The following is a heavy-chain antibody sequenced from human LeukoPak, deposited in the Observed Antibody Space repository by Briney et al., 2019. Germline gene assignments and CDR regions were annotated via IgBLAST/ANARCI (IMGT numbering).Heavy chain of an antibody. Sequence: GGSLRLSCAASGFTFSSYSMNWVRQAPGKGLEWVSSISSSSSYIYYADSVKGRFTISRDNAKNSLYLQMNSLRAEDTAVYHCARDRAAAGTDLDYWGQGTLVTVSS. CDR3: ARDRAAAGTDLDY. CDR2: ISSSSSYI. D-gene: IGHD6-13*01. V-gene: IGHV3-21*01. CDR1: GFTFSSYS. J-gene: IGHJ4*02.